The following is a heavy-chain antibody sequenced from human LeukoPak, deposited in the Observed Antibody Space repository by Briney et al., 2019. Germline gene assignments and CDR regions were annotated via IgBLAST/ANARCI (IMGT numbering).Heavy chain of an antibody. CDR1: GGSISSGGYY. Sequence: SETLSLTCTVSGGSISSGGYYWSWIRQHPGKGLEWIGYIYYSGSTYYNPSLKSRVTISVDTSKNQFSLKLGSVTAADTAVYYCARRGYSGYDEKGSGWFDPWGQGTLVTVSS. J-gene: IGHJ5*02. CDR3: ARRGYSGYDEKGSGWFDP. CDR2: IYYSGST. V-gene: IGHV4-31*03. D-gene: IGHD5-12*01.